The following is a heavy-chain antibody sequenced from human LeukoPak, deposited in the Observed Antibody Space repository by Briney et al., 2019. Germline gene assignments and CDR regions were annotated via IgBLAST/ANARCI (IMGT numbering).Heavy chain of an antibody. Sequence: PGGSLRLSCAASGFTFSSYSMSWVGQAPGKGVEGVSAISGSGGSTYYADSVKGRVTIYRDNSKKTLYMQMNSLRAEDTAVYYCAKDLGFYDSSGYYYEVYWGQGTLVTVSS. CDR1: GFTFSSYS. D-gene: IGHD3-22*01. CDR2: ISGSGGST. CDR3: AKDLGFYDSSGYYYEVY. J-gene: IGHJ4*02. V-gene: IGHV3-23*01.